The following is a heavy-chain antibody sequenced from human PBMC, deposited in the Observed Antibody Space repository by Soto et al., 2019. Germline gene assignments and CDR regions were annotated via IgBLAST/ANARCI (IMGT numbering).Heavy chain of an antibody. CDR1: GVTFSSYA. D-gene: IGHD6-19*01. CDR3: AKDRIAVAGGAADY. V-gene: IGHV3-23*01. CDR2: ISGSGGST. J-gene: IGHJ4*02. Sequence: EVQLLESGGGLVQPGGSLRLYCAASGVTFSSYAMSWVRQAPGKGLAWVSAISGSGGSTYYADSVKGRFTISRDNSKNPLYLQMNSMGAEDTAVYYCAKDRIAVAGGAADYGGQGTVVPVSS.